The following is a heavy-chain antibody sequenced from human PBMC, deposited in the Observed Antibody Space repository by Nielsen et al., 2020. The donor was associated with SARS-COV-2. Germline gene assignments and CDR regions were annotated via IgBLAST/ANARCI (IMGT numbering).Heavy chain of an antibody. Sequence: GGSLRLSCEASGFTFSSYSLNWVRQAPGKGLEWVADIKPDGSEKFYVDSVKGRFTISRDNAKNSMSLQMNSLRVEDTAVYYCARDWSRAFDVWGQGTMVTVSS. J-gene: IGHJ3*01. CDR3: ARDWSRAFDV. CDR2: IKPDGSEK. V-gene: IGHV3-7*01. CDR1: GFTFSSYS.